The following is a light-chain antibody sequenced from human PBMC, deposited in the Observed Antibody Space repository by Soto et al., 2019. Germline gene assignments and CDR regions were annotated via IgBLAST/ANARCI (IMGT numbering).Light chain of an antibody. CDR2: GAS. CDR1: QSVSSSY. J-gene: IGKJ1*01. V-gene: IGKV3-20*01. CDR3: HQYGSSSRT. Sequence: EFELTQAPVTLPLSRGARASLSWRASQSVSSSYFAWYQQKPGQAPRLLIYGASSRATGISDRFSGSGSGTDFTLTISRLEPEDFAVYYCHQYGSSSRTFGQGTKVDI.